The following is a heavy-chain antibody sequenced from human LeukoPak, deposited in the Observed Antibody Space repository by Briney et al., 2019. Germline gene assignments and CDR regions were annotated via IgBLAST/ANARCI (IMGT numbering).Heavy chain of an antibody. J-gene: IGHJ3*02. V-gene: IGHV4-59*01. CDR3: ARGGYDFWSGSDAFDI. CDR1: GGSISSYY. CDR2: IYYSGST. D-gene: IGHD3-3*01. Sequence: PSETLSLTCTVSGGSISSYYWRWIRQPPGKGLAWIGYIYYSGSTNYNPSLKSRVTISVDTSKNQFSLKLSPVTAADTAVYYCARGGYDFWSGSDAFDIWGQGTMVTVSS.